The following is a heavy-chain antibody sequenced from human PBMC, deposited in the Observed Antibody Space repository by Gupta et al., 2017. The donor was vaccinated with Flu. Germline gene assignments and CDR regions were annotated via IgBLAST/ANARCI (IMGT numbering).Heavy chain of an antibody. J-gene: IGHJ3*02. CDR3: AKDWFSHSNSWYEGAFDI. V-gene: IGHV3-23*01. Sequence: EVQLLESGGGLVQPGGSLRLSCAASGFSFSRFGLSWVRQAPGKGLEWVSGISGSGGSTYYADSVKGRFTISRDNSKNTVLLQMNSLRAEDTAVYYCAKDWFSHSNSWYEGAFDIWGQGTMVTVSS. CDR1: GFSFSRFG. CDR2: ISGSGGST. D-gene: IGHD6-13*01.